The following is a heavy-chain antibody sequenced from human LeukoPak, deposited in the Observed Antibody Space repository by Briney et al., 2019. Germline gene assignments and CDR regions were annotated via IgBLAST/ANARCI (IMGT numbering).Heavy chain of an antibody. J-gene: IGHJ4*02. Sequence: SETLSLTCTVSGGSISSYYWSWIRQPPGKGLEWIGYIYYTGSTNYNPSLKSRVTISVDTSKNQFSLKLSSVTAADTAVYYCARDGGAVAGTPEHFDYWGQGTLVTVSS. CDR1: GGSISSYY. D-gene: IGHD6-19*01. CDR2: IYYTGST. CDR3: ARDGGAVAGTPEHFDY. V-gene: IGHV4-59*01.